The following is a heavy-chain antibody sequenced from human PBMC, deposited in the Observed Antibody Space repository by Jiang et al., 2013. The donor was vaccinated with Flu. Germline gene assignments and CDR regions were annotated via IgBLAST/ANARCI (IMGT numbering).Heavy chain of an antibody. CDR1: GFTFGDYA. V-gene: IGHV3-49*03. CDR2: IRSKAYGGTT. CDR3: TSGGITMVRGVMVPFDY. D-gene: IGHD3-10*01. J-gene: IGHJ4*02. Sequence: VQLLESGGGLVQPGRSLRLSRTASGFTFGDYAMSWFRQAPGKGLEWVGFIRSKAYGGTTEYAASVKGRFTISRDDSKSIAYLQMNSLKTEDTAVYYCTSGGITMVRGVMVPFDYWGQGTLVTVSS.